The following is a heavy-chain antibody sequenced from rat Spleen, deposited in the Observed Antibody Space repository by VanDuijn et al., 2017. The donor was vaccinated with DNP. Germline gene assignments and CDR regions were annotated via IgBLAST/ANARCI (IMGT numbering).Heavy chain of an antibody. V-gene: IGHV5-25*01. D-gene: IGHD1-10*01. Sequence: EVQLVESGGGLVQPGGSMKLSCAASGFTFSNYYMAWVRQAPTKGLEWVASIRTGGGNTYYRDSVKGRFTISRDNAKNTQYLQMDSLRSEDTATYYCARGENNYIYWYFDFWGPGTMVTVSS. CDR2: IRTGGGNT. J-gene: IGHJ1*01. CDR3: ARGENNYIYWYFDF. CDR1: GFTFSNYY.